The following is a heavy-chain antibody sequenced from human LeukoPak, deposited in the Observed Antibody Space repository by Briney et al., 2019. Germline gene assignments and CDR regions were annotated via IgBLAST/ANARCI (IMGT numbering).Heavy chain of an antibody. Sequence: SETLSLTCTVSGGFISSYYWSWIRQPPGKGLEWIGYIYYSGSTNYNPSLKSRVTISVDTSKNQFSLKLSSVTAADTAVYYCARHSSGWYGYYYYYMDVWGKGTTVTVSS. CDR3: ARHSSGWYGYYYYYMDV. CDR1: GGFISSYY. J-gene: IGHJ6*03. D-gene: IGHD6-19*01. CDR2: IYYSGST. V-gene: IGHV4-59*08.